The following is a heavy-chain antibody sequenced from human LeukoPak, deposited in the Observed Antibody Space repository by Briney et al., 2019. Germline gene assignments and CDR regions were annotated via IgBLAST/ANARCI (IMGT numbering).Heavy chain of an antibody. CDR2: IYYSGST. CDR1: GGSISSAGSS. D-gene: IGHD3-22*01. Sequence: PSETLSLTCTISGGSISSAGSSWSWIRQPPGKGLEWIGYIYYSGSTYYNPSLKSRVTISVDTSKNQFSLKLSSVTAADTAVYYCARGPAKLKYYYDSSGYYRHPVYYYGMDVWGQGTTVTVSS. V-gene: IGHV4-30-4*01. J-gene: IGHJ6*02. CDR3: ARGPAKLKYYYDSSGYYRHPVYYYGMDV.